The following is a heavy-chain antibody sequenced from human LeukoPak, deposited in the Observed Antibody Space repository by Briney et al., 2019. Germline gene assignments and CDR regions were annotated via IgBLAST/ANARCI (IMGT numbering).Heavy chain of an antibody. CDR1: GFTFSSYG. CDR2: IWYDGSNK. V-gene: IGHV3-33*01. J-gene: IGHJ6*02. Sequence: PGGSLRLSCAASGFTFSSYGMHWVRQAPGKGLEWVAVIWYDGSNKYYADSVKGRFTISRDNSKNTLYLQMNSLRAEDTAVYYCARDRGSYRYYYYYGMDVWGQGTTVTVSS. CDR3: ARDRGSYRYYYYYGMDV. D-gene: IGHD1-26*01.